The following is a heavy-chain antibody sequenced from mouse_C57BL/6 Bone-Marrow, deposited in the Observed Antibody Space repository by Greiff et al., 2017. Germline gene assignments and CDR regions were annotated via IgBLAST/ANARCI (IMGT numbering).Heavy chain of an antibody. J-gene: IGHJ3*01. D-gene: IGHD1-1*01. Sequence: QVQLQQPGAELVMPGASVKLSCKASGYTFTSYGISWVKQRTGQGLEWIGEIYPRSGNTYYNEKFKGKATLTADKSSSTAYMELRSLTSEDSAVYFCARDYYYGSSYGCAYWGQGTLVTVSA. CDR3: ARDYYYGSSYGCAY. CDR1: GYTFTSYG. V-gene: IGHV1-81*01. CDR2: IYPRSGNT.